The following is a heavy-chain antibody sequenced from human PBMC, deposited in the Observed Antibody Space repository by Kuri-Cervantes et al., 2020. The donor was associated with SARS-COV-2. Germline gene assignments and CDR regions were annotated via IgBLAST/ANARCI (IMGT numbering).Heavy chain of an antibody. J-gene: IGHJ3*02. CDR1: GFTFSSYA. CDR2: ISYDGSNK. CDR3: ATITGEAFDI. V-gene: IGHV3-30*01. Sequence: GGSLRLSCAASGFTFSSYAMHWVRQAPGKGLEWVAVISYDGSNKYYADSVKGRFTISRDNSKNTLYLQMNSLRAEDTAVYYCATITGEAFDIWGQGTMVTVSS. D-gene: IGHD3-10*01.